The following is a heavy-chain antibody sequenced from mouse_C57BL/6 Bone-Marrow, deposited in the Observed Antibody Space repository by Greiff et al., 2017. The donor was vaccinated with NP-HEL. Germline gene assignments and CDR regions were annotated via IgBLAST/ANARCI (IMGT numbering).Heavy chain of an antibody. CDR1: GYSITSGYY. J-gene: IGHJ2*01. CDR3: ARRATGGVDY. CDR2: ISYDGSN. D-gene: IGHD3-1*01. Sequence: VQLKESGPGLVKPSQSLSLTCSVTGYSITSGYYWNWIRQFPGNKLEWMGYISYDGSNNYNPSLKNRISITRDTSKNQFFLKLNSVTTEDTATYYCARRATGGVDYWGQGTTLTVSS. V-gene: IGHV3-6*01.